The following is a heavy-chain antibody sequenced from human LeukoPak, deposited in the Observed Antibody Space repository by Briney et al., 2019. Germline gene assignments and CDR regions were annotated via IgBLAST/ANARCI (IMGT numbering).Heavy chain of an antibody. V-gene: IGHV4-39*07. J-gene: IGHJ4*02. CDR2: IYYSGST. D-gene: IGHD3-3*01. Sequence: GSLRLSCVVSGFTFSSYAMSWVRQPPGKGLEWIGSIYYSGSTYYNPSLKSRVTISVDTSKNQFSLKLSSVTAADTAVYYCARARNDFWSGYYLNYFDYWGQGTLVTVSS. CDR3: ARARNDFWSGYYLNYFDY. CDR1: GFTFSSYA.